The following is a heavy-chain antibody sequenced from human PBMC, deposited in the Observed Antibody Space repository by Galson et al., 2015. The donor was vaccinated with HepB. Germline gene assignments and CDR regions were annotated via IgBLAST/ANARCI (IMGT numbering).Heavy chain of an antibody. CDR2: ISTYSGNT. CDR1: GYTFTSYA. V-gene: IGHV1-18*01. Sequence: SVKVSCKASGYTFTSYAMHWVRQAPGQGLEWMGWISTYSGNTSYIQKLQGRVTMTTDTPTRTAYMELRSLRSDDAAVYYCARDVTIFGVVVTVFDNWGQGTLVTVSS. CDR3: ARDVTIFGVVVTVFDN. D-gene: IGHD3-3*01. J-gene: IGHJ4*02.